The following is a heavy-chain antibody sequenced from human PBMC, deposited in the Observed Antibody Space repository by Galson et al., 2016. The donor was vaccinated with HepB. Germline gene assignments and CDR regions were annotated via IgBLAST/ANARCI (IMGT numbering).Heavy chain of an antibody. J-gene: IGHJ4*02. Sequence: SLRLSCAASGFSFSSYSTNWVRQAPGKGLEWVSSTSPTGSFIYYADSLKGRFTISRDNTKKSLYLQIDSLRAEDTAVYYCARSSQPSPFYDFWGQGTLVTVSS. CDR3: ARSSQPSPFYDF. V-gene: IGHV3-21*01. D-gene: IGHD1-14*01. CDR1: GFSFSSYS. CDR2: TSPTGSFI.